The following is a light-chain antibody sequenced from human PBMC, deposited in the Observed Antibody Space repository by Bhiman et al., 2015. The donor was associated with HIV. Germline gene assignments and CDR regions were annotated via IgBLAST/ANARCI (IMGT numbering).Light chain of an antibody. CDR3: QAWDSLHGV. J-gene: IGLJ1*01. Sequence: SYELTQPPSVSVAPGKTARITCGGNNIGSKSVHWYQQKPGQAPVLVIYYDSKRPSGIPERFSGSNTGNTATLTISGTQAMDEADYYCQAWDSLHGVFGTGTKVTVL. CDR2: YDS. CDR1: NIGSKS. V-gene: IGLV3-21*01.